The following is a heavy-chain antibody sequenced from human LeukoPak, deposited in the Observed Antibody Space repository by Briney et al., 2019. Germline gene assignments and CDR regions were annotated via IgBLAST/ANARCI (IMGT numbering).Heavy chain of an antibody. CDR3: ARDLQGGDYYDY. V-gene: IGHV3-21*01. CDR1: GFTFSSHS. J-gene: IGHJ4*02. D-gene: IGHD3-16*01. CDR2: ISRSRRYI. Sequence: GGSLRLFCGACGFTFSSHSMNWLRQARGKALECVSSISRSRRYIQSAASVSVRFTSSRDNATNSLYLQLNNLRAEDTAVYYCARDLQGGDYYDYWGQGTVVTVSS.